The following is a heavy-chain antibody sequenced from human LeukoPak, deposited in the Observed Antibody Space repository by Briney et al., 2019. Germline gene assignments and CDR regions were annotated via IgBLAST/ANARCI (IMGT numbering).Heavy chain of an antibody. V-gene: IGHV3-21*01. CDR2: ISSSSGDI. J-gene: IGHJ5*01. D-gene: IGHD4-23*01. Sequence: GGSLRLSCAASGFVFSTHSMNWVRQPPGKGLEWVSWISSSSGDIYYAESVRGRFTISRDDAKNSLYLQMNNVRDEDTAVYYCVRDADGGNSWFDSWGQGTLVTVSS. CDR1: GFVFSTHS. CDR3: VRDADGGNSWFDS.